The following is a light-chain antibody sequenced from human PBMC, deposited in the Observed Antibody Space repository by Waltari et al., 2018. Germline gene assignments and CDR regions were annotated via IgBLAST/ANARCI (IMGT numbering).Light chain of an antibody. V-gene: IGLV1-44*01. CDR2: FNN. CDR3: AVWDDSLNGWV. J-gene: IGLJ3*02. CDR1: SSNIGSNT. Sequence: QSVVTQPPSASGTPGQRVILSCSGRSSNIGSNTVHWFQQLPGTAPKLLIFFNNQRPSVVPDRFSGSKSGTSASLAISGLRSEDEAHYYCAVWDDSLNGWVFGGGTKLTVL.